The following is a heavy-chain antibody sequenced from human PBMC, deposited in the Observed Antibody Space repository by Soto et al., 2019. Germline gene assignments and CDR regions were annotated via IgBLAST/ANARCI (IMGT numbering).Heavy chain of an antibody. CDR1: GFTNYD. J-gene: IGHJ6*02. Sequence: QVQVVESGGGVVQPGRSLRLSCAASGFTNYDMLWVRQSAGKGLEWVAVIWSDGSNKYYADSVKGRFTISRDSSKNTLYLQMNSLRAEDTAVYYCVRESGAFGAIMDVWGQGTTVTVSS. D-gene: IGHD3-3*01. CDR3: VRESGAFGAIMDV. CDR2: IWSDGSNK. V-gene: IGHV3-33*01.